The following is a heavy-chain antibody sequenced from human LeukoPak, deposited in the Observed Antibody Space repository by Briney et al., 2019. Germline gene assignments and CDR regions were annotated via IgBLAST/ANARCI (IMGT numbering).Heavy chain of an antibody. J-gene: IGHJ4*02. CDR1: GYTFTGYY. D-gene: IGHD6-19*01. Sequence: ASVKVSCKASGYTFTGYYMNWVRQAPGQGLEWMGWINPNSGGTNYAQNFPGRVTMTRDTAISTAYMELSRLRSDDTAVYYCARQTRIGSGWPWGYWGQGTLVTVSS. CDR3: ARQTRIGSGWPWGY. V-gene: IGHV1-2*02. CDR2: INPNSGGT.